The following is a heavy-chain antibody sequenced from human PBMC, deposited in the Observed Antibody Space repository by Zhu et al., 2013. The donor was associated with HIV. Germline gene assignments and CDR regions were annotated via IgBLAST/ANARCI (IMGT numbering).Heavy chain of an antibody. CDR1: HGSFSGYY. CDR3: ARDLFAGRWPRMDV. Sequence: QVQLQQWGAGLLKPSETLSLTCAVYHGSFSGYYWSWIRQAPGKGLEWVGDINHRGSANYNPSLKSRVTISVDTSKNQFSLKLSSVTAADTAVYYCARDLFAGRWPRMDVWGKGTTVTVSS. V-gene: IGHV4-34*01. D-gene: IGHD2-15*01. J-gene: IGHJ6*03. CDR2: INHRGSA.